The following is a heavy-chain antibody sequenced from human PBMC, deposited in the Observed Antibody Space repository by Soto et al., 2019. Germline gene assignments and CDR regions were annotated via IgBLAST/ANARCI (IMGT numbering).Heavy chain of an antibody. CDR1: GYSISNTNW. CDR2: IYYSGST. V-gene: IGHV4-28*01. CDR3: ARMGIVGATTLDY. Sequence: QVQLQESGPGLVKPSDTLSLTCAVSGYSISNTNWWGWIRQPPGQGLEWIGYIYYSGSTYYNPSLKSRVTMSVDTSKNQFSLKLSSVTAVDTAVYYCARMGIVGATTLDYWGQGTLVTVSS. J-gene: IGHJ4*02. D-gene: IGHD1-26*01.